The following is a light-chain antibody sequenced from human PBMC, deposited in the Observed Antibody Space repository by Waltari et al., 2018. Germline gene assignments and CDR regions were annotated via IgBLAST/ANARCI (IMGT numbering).Light chain of an antibody. Sequence: EIVLTQSPAPLPLSPGERATLSCRARQSVSSYLAWYQQKPGQAPRLLIYDASNRATGIPARFSGSGSGTDFTLTISSLEPEDFAVYYCQQRSNWPPGLTFGGGTKVEIK. CDR3: QQRSNWPPGLT. CDR2: DAS. CDR1: QSVSSY. J-gene: IGKJ4*01. V-gene: IGKV3-11*01.